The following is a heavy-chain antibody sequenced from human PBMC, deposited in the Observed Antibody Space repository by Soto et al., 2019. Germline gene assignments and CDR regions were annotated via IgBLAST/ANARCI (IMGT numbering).Heavy chain of an antibody. Sequence: GGSLRLSCADSGFTFSSYAMSWVRQAPGKGLEWVSAISGSGGSTYYADSVKGRFTISRDNAKNSLYLQMNSLRAEDTAVYYCAREYGSSSFNYYGMDVWGQGTTVSISS. CDR1: GFTFSSYA. CDR3: AREYGSSSFNYYGMDV. D-gene: IGHD6-6*01. CDR2: ISGSGGST. J-gene: IGHJ6*02. V-gene: IGHV3-23*01.